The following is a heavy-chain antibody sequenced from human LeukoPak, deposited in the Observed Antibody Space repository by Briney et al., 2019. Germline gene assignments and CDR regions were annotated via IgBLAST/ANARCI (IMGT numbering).Heavy chain of an antibody. CDR1: GFTFSSYS. V-gene: IGHV3-7*03. J-gene: IGHJ4*02. Sequence: PGGSLRLSCAASGFTFSSYSMNWIRQAPGKGLEWVANIKQDGSEKYYVDSVKGRFTISRDNAKNSLYLQMNSLRAEDTAVYYCAKDRGTMIVVVLLDYWGQGTLVTVSS. CDR2: IKQDGSEK. D-gene: IGHD3-22*01. CDR3: AKDRGTMIVVVLLDY.